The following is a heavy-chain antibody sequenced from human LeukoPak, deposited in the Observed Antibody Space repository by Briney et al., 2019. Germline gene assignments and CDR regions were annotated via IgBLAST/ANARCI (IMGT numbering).Heavy chain of an antibody. CDR3: ASSNA. J-gene: IGHJ4*02. Sequence: PGGSLRLSCAASGCVFRSYGMHWVRQAPGKGLEWVAVIWYDGSNDKYADSAKGRFTISRDNSKNILYLQMNSLRVEDTAVYYCASSNAWGQGTLVTVSS. CDR2: IWYDGSND. CDR1: GCVFRSYG. V-gene: IGHV3-33*01. D-gene: IGHD3-16*01.